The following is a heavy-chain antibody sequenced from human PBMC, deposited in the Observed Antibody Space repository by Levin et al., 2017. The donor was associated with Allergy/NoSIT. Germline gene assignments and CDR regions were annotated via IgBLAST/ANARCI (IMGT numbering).Heavy chain of an antibody. Sequence: KASETLSLTCTVSGGSISSSNYYWDWIRQPPGRGLEWIGSVFYSGNTYYNPSLKSRVTMSVDTSKKQLSLRLSSVTAADTAVYYCASRVCSDGSCSFDPWGQGTLVTVSS. CDR1: GGSISSSNYY. V-gene: IGHV4-39*07. J-gene: IGHJ5*02. CDR2: VFYSGNT. D-gene: IGHD2-15*01. CDR3: ASRVCSDGSCSFDP.